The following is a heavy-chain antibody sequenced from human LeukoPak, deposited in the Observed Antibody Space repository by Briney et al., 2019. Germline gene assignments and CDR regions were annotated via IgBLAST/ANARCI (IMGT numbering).Heavy chain of an antibody. Sequence: SETLSLACTVSGGSISDFYWSWIRQPAGKGLEYIGRVSATGSTSFSPSLQSRVTMSVDTSKSQFSLKLSSVTAADTAVYYCAQVTVGGHFDFWGQGILVTVSS. CDR3: AQVTVGGHFDF. J-gene: IGHJ4*02. V-gene: IGHV4-4*07. CDR1: GGSISDFY. CDR2: VSATGST. D-gene: IGHD6-19*01.